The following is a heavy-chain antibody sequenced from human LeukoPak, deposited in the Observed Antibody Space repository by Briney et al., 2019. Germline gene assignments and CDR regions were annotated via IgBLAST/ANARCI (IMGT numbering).Heavy chain of an antibody. V-gene: IGHV3-33*01. J-gene: IGHJ6*04. CDR2: IWYDGSNK. CDR3: ARDLFRAAAGKRAYYYGMDV. CDR1: GFTFSSYG. D-gene: IGHD6-13*01. Sequence: PGGSLRLSCAASGFTFSSYGMHWVRQAPGKGLEWVAVIWYDGSNKHYADSVKGRFTISRDNSKNTLYLQMNSLRAEDTAVYYCARDLFRAAAGKRAYYYGMDVWGKGTTVTVSS.